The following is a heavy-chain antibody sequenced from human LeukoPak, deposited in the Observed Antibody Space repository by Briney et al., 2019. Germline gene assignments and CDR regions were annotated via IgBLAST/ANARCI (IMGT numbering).Heavy chain of an antibody. CDR1: RFIFNSCS. Sequence: KPGGSLRLSCAASRFIFNSCSINWVRQAPGKGLEWVSSISGSSFYINYADSVRGRFTISRDNAENSVYLQMRSLRDEDTAVYYCARIRDPYGYAHLDLWGQGTLVTVST. CDR3: ARIRDPYGYAHLDL. J-gene: IGHJ4*02. CDR2: ISGSSFYI. D-gene: IGHD5-18*01. V-gene: IGHV3-21*01.